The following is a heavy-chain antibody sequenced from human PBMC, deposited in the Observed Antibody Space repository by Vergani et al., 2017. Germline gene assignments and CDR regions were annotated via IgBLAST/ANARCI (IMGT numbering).Heavy chain of an antibody. J-gene: IGHJ4*02. V-gene: IGHV3-73*01. CDR2: IRRRSENYAT. Sequence: EVPLMESGGGWAHPGGSLRLPLAASGFAFVEFPTPWARQVPGKGLGWLGHIRRRSENYATAYGPSLIGRATISRDDSTNTAYLQLSSLGTDDTAIYFCSAQTQSCHDYWGQGTLVAVSS. CDR3: SAQTQSCHDY. CDR1: GFAFVEFP. D-gene: IGHD3-10*01.